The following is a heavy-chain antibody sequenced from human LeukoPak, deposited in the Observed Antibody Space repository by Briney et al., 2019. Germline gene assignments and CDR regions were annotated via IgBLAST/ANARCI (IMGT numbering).Heavy chain of an antibody. Sequence: GSLRLSCAASGFTFSSHSMNWVRQAPGKGLERIGSIYYSGSTYYNPSLKSRVTISVDTSKNQFSLKLSSVTAADTAVYYCARHVFMATPWAYFDYWGQGTLVTVSS. CDR3: ARHVFMATPWAYFDY. D-gene: IGHD2-15*01. J-gene: IGHJ4*02. CDR2: IYYSGST. CDR1: GFTFSSHSMN. V-gene: IGHV4-39*01.